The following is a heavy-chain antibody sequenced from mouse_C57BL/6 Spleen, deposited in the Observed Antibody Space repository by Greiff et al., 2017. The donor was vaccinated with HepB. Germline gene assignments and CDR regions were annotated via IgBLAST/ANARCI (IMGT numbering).Heavy chain of an antibody. CDR2: INPGSGGT. J-gene: IGHJ4*01. CDR3: ARRGSKNAMDY. CDR1: GYAFTNYL. D-gene: IGHD1-1*01. V-gene: IGHV1-54*01. Sequence: VQLKQSGAELVRPGTSVKVSCKASGYAFTNYLIEWVKQRPGQGLEWIGVINPGSGGTNYNEKFKGKATLTADKSSSTAYMQLSSLTSEDSAVYFCARRGSKNAMDYWGQGTSVTVSS.